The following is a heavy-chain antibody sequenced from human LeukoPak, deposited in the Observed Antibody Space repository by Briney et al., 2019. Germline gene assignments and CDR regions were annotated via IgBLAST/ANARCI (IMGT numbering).Heavy chain of an antibody. D-gene: IGHD2-21*02. CDR1: GYTLTELS. CDR3: ATAPPYCGGDCYSSFDY. V-gene: IGHV1-24*01. Sequence: ASVKVSSKVSGYTLTELSMHWVRQAPGKGLEWMGGFDPEDGETIYAQKFQGRVTMTEDTSTDTAYMELSSLRSEDTAVYYCATAPPYCGGDCYSSFDYWGQGTLVTVSS. CDR2: FDPEDGET. J-gene: IGHJ4*02.